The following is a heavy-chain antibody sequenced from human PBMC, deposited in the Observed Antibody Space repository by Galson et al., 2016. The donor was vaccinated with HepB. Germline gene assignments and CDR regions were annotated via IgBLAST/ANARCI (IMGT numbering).Heavy chain of an antibody. CDR2: IHYSGST. Sequence: SETLSLTCTVSGGSISSYYWSWIRQPPGKGLEWIGYIHYSGSTNYNPSLKSRVTISLDRSKNQFSLKLSSVTAADTAVFYCARWGYLGYGVDVWGQGTTVTVSS. D-gene: IGHD5-18*01. CDR1: GGSISSYY. J-gene: IGHJ6*02. CDR3: ARWGYLGYGVDV. V-gene: IGHV4-59*01.